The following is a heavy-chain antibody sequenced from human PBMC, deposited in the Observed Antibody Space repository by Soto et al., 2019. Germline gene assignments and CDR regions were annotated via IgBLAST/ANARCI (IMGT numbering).Heavy chain of an antibody. D-gene: IGHD3-16*01. Sequence: QVQLVQSGAEVKKPGSSVQVSCKTSRDTFNKYAFNWVRQAPGQGLEWMGWIIPIFSSRNYAEKFQGRVTITADDSTSTAYMELRSLRFEDTAVYYCVRGETYLGVWGQGTTVTVSS. J-gene: IGHJ6*02. CDR3: VRGETYLGV. CDR1: RDTFNKYA. V-gene: IGHV1-69*01. CDR2: IIPIFSSR.